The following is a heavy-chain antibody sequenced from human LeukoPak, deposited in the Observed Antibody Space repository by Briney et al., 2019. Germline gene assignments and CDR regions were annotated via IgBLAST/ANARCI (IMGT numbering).Heavy chain of an antibody. Sequence: GASVKVSCKASGYTFTSYDINWVRQATGQGLEWMGWMNPNSGSTNYAQKLQGRVTMTTDTSTSTAYMELRSLRSDDTAVYYCARVVIYYDSSGYYYVRPRYFDYWGQGTLVTVSS. J-gene: IGHJ4*02. CDR3: ARVVIYYDSSGYYYVRPRYFDY. CDR2: MNPNSGST. CDR1: GYTFTSYD. D-gene: IGHD3-22*01. V-gene: IGHV1-18*01.